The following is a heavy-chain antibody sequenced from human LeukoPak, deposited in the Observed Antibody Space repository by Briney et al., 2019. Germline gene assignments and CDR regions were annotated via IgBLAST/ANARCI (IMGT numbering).Heavy chain of an antibody. J-gene: IGHJ1*01. D-gene: IGHD6-13*01. CDR2: ISGSGGST. CDR3: ASPGYSSSWYGYFQH. V-gene: IGHV3-23*01. CDR1: GFTFSSYA. Sequence: PGGSLRLSCAASGFTFSSYAMSWVRQAPGKGLEWVSAISGSGGSTYYADSVKGRFTISRDNAKNSLYLQMNSLRAEDTAVYYCASPGYSSSWYGYFQHWGQGTLVTVSS.